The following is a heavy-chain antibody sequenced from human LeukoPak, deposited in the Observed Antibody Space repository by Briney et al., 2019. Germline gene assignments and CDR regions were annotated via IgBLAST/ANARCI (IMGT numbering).Heavy chain of an antibody. CDR3: ARLIAVAGTVTYYYYYMDV. Sequence: PSETLSLTCTVSGGSTSSYYWSWIRQPAGKGLEWIGRIYTSGSTNYNPSLKSRVTMSVDTSKNQFSLKLSSVTAADTAVYYCARLIAVAGTVTYYYYYMDVWGKGTTVTISS. CDR1: GGSTSSYY. CDR2: IYTSGST. D-gene: IGHD6-19*01. V-gene: IGHV4-4*07. J-gene: IGHJ6*03.